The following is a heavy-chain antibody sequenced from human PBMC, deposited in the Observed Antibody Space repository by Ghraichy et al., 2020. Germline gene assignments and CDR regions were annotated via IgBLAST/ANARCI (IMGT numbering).Heavy chain of an antibody. J-gene: IGHJ4*02. V-gene: IGHV4-38-2*02. D-gene: IGHD3-3*01. CDR1: GYSISSGYY. CDR3: ARAPYDFWSGYYTG. CDR2: IYHSGST. Sequence: TLSLTCTVSGYSISSGYYWGWIRQPPGKGLEWIGSIYHSGSTYYNPSLKSRVTISVDTSKNQFSLKLSSVTAADTAVYYCARAPYDFWSGYYTGWGQGTLVTVSS.